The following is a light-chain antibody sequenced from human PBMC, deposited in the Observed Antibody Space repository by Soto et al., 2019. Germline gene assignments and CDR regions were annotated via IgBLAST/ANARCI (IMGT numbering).Light chain of an antibody. CDR3: QRYNYYLT. CDR1: HSLNGR. CDR2: DVS. V-gene: IGKV1-5*01. J-gene: IGKJ1*01. Sequence: DIQMTQSPSTLSSSIGDRVTITCRASHSLNGRLAWYRQRPGHAPDLLIYDVSTLESGVPSRFSGNGCDTEFSLTVVGLQPGDFATYYCQRYNYYLTFGPGTTVEIK.